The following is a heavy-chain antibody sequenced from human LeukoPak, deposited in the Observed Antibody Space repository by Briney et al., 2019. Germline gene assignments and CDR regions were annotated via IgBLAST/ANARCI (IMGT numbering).Heavy chain of an antibody. D-gene: IGHD3-22*01. CDR3: ARTITMIAKEAFDI. J-gene: IGHJ3*02. CDR2: IYHSGST. CDR1: GGSISSGGYY. V-gene: IGHV4-30-2*02. Sequence: SETLSLTCTVSGGSISSGGYYWSWIRQPPGKGLEWIGYIYHSGSTYYNPSLKSRVTISVDTSKNQFSLKLSSVTAADTAVYYCARTITMIAKEAFDIWGQGTMVTVSS.